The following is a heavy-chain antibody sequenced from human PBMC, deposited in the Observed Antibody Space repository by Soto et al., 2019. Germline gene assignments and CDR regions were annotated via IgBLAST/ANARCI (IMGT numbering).Heavy chain of an antibody. J-gene: IGHJ4*02. CDR1: GFSLSTSGVG. Sequence: SGPTLVNPTQTLTLTCTFSGFSLSTSGVGVGWIRQPPGKALEWLALIYWDDDKRYSPSLKSRLTITKDTSKNQVVLTMTNMDPVDTATYYCAHSPVQLERRWSVFVDYWGQETLVTVSS. CDR3: AHSPVQLERRWSVFVDY. D-gene: IGHD1-1*01. V-gene: IGHV2-5*02. CDR2: IYWDDDK.